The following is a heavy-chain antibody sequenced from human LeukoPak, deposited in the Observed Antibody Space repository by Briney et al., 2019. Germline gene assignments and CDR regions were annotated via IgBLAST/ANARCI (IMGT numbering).Heavy chain of an antibody. J-gene: IGHJ5*02. V-gene: IGHV4-39*01. CDR2: IYYGGST. CDR1: GGSISSSDYY. CDR3: ARAIAYCSGGSCTRGYNWFDP. D-gene: IGHD2-15*01. Sequence: SETLSLTCIVSGGSISSSDYYWGWIRQPPGKGLEWIGSIYYGGSTYYNPSLKSRVTISVDTSMNQFSLKLSFVTTADTAVYYCARAIAYCSGGSCTRGYNWFDPWGQGTLVTVPS.